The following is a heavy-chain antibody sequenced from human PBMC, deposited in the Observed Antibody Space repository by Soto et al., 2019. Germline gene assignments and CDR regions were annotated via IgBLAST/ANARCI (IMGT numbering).Heavy chain of an antibody. CDR2: LSGSGTST. CDR1: GFSFVNYA. V-gene: IGHV3-23*01. D-gene: IGHD6-19*01. CDR3: AKATTNGGWLNPFDS. J-gene: IGHJ4*02. Sequence: EVQLLESGGGLVQPGGSLRLSCAASGFSFVNYAMNWVRQAPGKGLEWVSGLSGSGTSTYYADSVKGRFTISRDNSRDTLFLQVNSLTADDTAVYYCAKATTNGGWLNPFDSWGQGALVTVSS.